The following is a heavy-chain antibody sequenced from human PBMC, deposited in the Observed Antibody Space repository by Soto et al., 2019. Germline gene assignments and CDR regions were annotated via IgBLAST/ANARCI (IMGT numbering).Heavy chain of an antibody. CDR2: IIPIFDIT. CDR1: GGPYSKYS. J-gene: IGHJ4*02. CDR3: AKEGGLSGSYYISSSYYFDY. D-gene: IGHD1-26*01. V-gene: IGHV1-69*04. Sequence: ASVKVSCKASGGPYSKYSISWVRQAPGQGLEWMGRIIPIFDITNYAQKFQGRVTITADKSTSTVYMDLSSLRSEDTSVYYCAKEGGLSGSYYISSSYYFDYWGQGTLVTVSS.